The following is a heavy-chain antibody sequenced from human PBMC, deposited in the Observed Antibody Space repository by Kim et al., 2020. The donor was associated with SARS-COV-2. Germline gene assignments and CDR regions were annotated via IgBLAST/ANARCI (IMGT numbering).Heavy chain of an antibody. D-gene: IGHD1-26*01. J-gene: IGHJ3*02. Sequence: GGSLRLSCAASGFTFSSYAMHWVRQAPGKGLEWVAVISYDGSNKYYADSVKGRFTISRDNSKNTLYLQMNSLRAEDTAVYYCARDRGSYGNDAFDIWGEG. V-gene: IGHV3-30-3*01. CDR3: ARDRGSYGNDAFDI. CDR1: GFTFSSYA. CDR2: ISYDGSNK.